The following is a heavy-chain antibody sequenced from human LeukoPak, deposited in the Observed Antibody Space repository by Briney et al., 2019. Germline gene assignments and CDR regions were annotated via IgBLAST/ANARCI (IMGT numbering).Heavy chain of an antibody. J-gene: IGHJ2*01. CDR3: ARGYCSGGSCYGPDYWYFDL. CDR2: INHSGST. Sequence: SETLSLTCAVYGGSFSGYYWSWIRQPPGKGLEWIGEINHSGSTNYNPSLKSRVTISLDRSKNQFSLKLSSVTAADTAVYYCARGYCSGGSCYGPDYWYFDLWGRGTLVTVSS. D-gene: IGHD2-15*01. V-gene: IGHV4-34*01. CDR1: GGSFSGYY.